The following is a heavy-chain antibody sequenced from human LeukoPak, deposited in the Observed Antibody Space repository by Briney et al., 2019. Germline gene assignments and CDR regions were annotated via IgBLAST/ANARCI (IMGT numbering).Heavy chain of an antibody. CDR1: GYTFTGYY. CDR2: INPNSGGT. D-gene: IGHD5-12*01. V-gene: IGHV1-2*02. CDR3: ARAYTGFEAFDF. J-gene: IGHJ4*02. Sequence: GASVKVSCTASGYTFTGYYMHWVRQAPGQGLEWMGWINPNSGGTNYVQKFRGRVTVTRDTSITTAYMELSSLRSDDTAVYYCARAYTGFEAFDFWGQGTLVTVSS.